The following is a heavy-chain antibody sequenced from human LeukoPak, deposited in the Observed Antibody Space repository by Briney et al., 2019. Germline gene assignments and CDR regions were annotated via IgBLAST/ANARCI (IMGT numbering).Heavy chain of an antibody. V-gene: IGHV4-31*03. CDR2: IYYSGST. Sequence: SETLFLTCTVSGGSISSGGYYWSWIRQHPGKGLEWIGYIYYSGSTYYNPSLKSRVTISVDTSKNQFSLKLSSVTAADTAVYYCARVRGGILVHDYWGQGTLVTVSS. CDR1: GGSISSGGYY. CDR3: ARVRGGILVHDY. D-gene: IGHD2-15*01. J-gene: IGHJ4*02.